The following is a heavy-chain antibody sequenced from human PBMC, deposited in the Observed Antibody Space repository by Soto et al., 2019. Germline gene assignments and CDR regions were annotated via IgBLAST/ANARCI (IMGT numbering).Heavy chain of an antibody. CDR2: INPNGGGT. CDR1: GDSFNDYY. Sequence: VQLVQSGAEVKKPGASVKVSCKTSGDSFNDYYIHWVRQAPGQGLEWMGWINPNGGGTKYAQKFQGRVTVTRDTSIRTVDMELSSLRSGDTTVYYCARESGGATATLDYYYFYMDVWGKGTTVTVSS. CDR3: ARESGGATATLDYYYFYMDV. V-gene: IGHV1-2*02. J-gene: IGHJ6*03. D-gene: IGHD5-12*01.